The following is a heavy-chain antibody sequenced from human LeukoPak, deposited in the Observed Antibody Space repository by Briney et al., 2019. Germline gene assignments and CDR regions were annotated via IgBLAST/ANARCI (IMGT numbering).Heavy chain of an antibody. Sequence: PGGSLRLSCAASGFTFRTYAMHWVRQAPGKGLEWVALISYDGSKKYYADSVKGRFTISRDNSKNTLYLQMNSLRAEDTAVYYCAKLGRIRPYFDWFPPEDYWGQGTLVTVSS. CDR2: ISYDGSKK. J-gene: IGHJ4*02. CDR1: GFTFRTYA. CDR3: AKLGRIRPYFDWFPPEDY. V-gene: IGHV3-30-3*02. D-gene: IGHD3-9*01.